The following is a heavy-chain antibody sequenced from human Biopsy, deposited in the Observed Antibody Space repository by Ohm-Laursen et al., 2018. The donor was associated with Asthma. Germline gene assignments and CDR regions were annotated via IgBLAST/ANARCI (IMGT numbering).Heavy chain of an antibody. CDR2: VHSTGST. CDR3: ARATSTWSQSGPRYFDH. J-gene: IGHJ4*02. V-gene: IGHV4-59*07. CDR1: PGSISDYY. D-gene: IGHD6-13*01. Sequence: SDTLSLTCTVSPGSISDYYWNWIRQFPGKGLEWIGYVHSTGSTRFNPSLKSRLTISVDTSVDQVSLKLTSVTAADTAVYYCARATSTWSQSGPRYFDHWGQGTLVTVSS.